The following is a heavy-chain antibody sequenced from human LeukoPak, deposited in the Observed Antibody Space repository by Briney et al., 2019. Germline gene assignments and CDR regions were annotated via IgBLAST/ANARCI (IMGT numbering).Heavy chain of an antibody. CDR1: GYTFTGYY. V-gene: IGHV1-2*02. J-gene: IGHJ6*03. CDR3: ARDEGYYYYMDV. CDR2: INPNSGGT. Sequence: ASVKVSCKASGYTFTGYYMHWVRQAPGQGLEWMGWINPNSGGTKYAQKFQGRVTMTRDTSISTAYMELSSLRSEDTAVYYCARDEGYYYYMDVWGKGTTVTVSS.